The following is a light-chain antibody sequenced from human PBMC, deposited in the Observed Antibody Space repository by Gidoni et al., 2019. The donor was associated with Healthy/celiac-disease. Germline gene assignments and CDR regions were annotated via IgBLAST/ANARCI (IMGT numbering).Light chain of an antibody. J-gene: IGKJ1*01. CDR2: DAS. CDR1: QDISNY. V-gene: IGKV1-33*01. CDR3: QPYDNLPRT. Sequence: DIQMTQSPSSLSASVGARVTITCQASQDISNYLNWYQQKPGKAPKLLIYDASNLETGVPSRFSGSGSGTDFTFTISSLHPEDIATYYCQPYDNLPRTFGQGTKVEIK.